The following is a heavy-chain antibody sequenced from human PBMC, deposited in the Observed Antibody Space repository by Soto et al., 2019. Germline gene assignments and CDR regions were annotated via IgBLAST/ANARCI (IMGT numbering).Heavy chain of an antibody. CDR3: ARVTRDGWYYYYYMDV. Sequence: SETLSLTCTVSGGSISSYYWSWIRQPPGKGLEWIGYIYYSGGTNYNPSLKSRVTISVDTSKNQFSLKLSSVTAADTAVYYCARVTRDGWYYYYYMDVWGKGTTVTVSS. J-gene: IGHJ6*03. CDR1: GGSISSYY. V-gene: IGHV4-59*01. D-gene: IGHD4-17*01. CDR2: IYYSGGT.